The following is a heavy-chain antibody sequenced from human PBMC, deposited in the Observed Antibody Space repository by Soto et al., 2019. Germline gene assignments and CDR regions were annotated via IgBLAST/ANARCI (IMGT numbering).Heavy chain of an antibody. V-gene: IGHV3-30*18. CDR3: AKGTTVTPWRYLDL. CDR1: RFAFSSYA. Sequence: QEQLVESGGGVVQPGKSLRLSCAASRFAFSSYAMHWVRQAPGKGLEWLAVISYDGGYENYADSVKGRFTVSRDNSKNTLVLQINSLRPEDTALYYCAKGTTVTPWRYLDLLGQVTLLTVSS. J-gene: IGHJ2*01. CDR2: ISYDGGYE. D-gene: IGHD4-17*01.